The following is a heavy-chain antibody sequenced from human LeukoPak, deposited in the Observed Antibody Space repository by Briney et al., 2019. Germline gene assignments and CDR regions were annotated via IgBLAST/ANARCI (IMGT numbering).Heavy chain of an antibody. CDR2: ISGSGDRT. J-gene: IGHJ3*01. CDR3: AKRDNNDYYTGLHVFDF. D-gene: IGHD3-3*01. V-gene: IGHV3-23*01. CDR1: GFTFSAYG. Sequence: PGGSLRLSCAASGFTFSAYGMTWVRQAPGKGPEWISGISGSGDRTYYRDSVKGLFTISRDNSKNTPDMQMNSLRAEDTAVYYCAKRDNNDYYTGLHVFDFWGQGTMVRVSS.